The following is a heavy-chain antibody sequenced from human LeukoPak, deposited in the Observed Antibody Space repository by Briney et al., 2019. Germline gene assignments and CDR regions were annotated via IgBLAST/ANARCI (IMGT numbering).Heavy chain of an antibody. CDR2: ISPTGSTT. D-gene: IGHD1-14*01. J-gene: IGHJ3*02. V-gene: IGHV3-74*01. CDR1: GFSFSGHW. CDR3: AKDTEGAFDI. Sequence: GGSLRLSCTASGFSFSGHWMHWARQLPGKGLVWVSRISPTGSTTSYADSVKGRFTVSRDNVKNSLYLQMNSLRAEDTALYYCAKDTEGAFDIWGQGTMVTVSS.